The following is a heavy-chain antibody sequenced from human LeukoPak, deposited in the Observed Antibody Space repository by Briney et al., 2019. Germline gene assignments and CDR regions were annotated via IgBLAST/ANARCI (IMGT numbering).Heavy chain of an antibody. CDR2: ISGGGGTT. D-gene: IGHD4-4*01. CDR1: GSTFSSYS. V-gene: IGHV3-23*01. CDR3: AEGSLTLQSLFDY. J-gene: IGHJ4*02. Sequence: GGSLPLSCAASGSTFSSYSMSWVRQAPGKGLGWVSAISGGGGTTYYPDSGKGRFAISRHNSKNTLYRPRNSLRPADTSVCDCAEGSLTLQSLFDYWGQGPLVPVPS.